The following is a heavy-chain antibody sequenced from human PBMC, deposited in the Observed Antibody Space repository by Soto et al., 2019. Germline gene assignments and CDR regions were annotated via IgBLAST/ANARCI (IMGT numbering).Heavy chain of an antibody. J-gene: IGHJ2*01. D-gene: IGHD6-6*01. Sequence: SETLSLTCAVSGYSISNDHYWVWIRQPPGKGLEWIGSIFHSGSTYYNPSLKSRVTISRDTSKNQISLNLTSVTAADTAVYYFSREARTLGYYLDLCSRGSLDTGSS. CDR1: GYSISNDHY. V-gene: IGHV4-38-2*01. CDR3: SREARTLGYYLDL. CDR2: IFHSGST.